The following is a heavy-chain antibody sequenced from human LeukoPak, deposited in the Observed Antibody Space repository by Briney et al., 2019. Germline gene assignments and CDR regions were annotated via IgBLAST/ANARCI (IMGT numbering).Heavy chain of an antibody. J-gene: IGHJ6*02. CDR1: GGTFSSYA. CDR2: IIPIFGTA. Sequence: SVKVSCKASGGTFSSYAISWVRQAPGQGLEWMGGIIPIFGTANYAQKFQGRVTITADESTSTAYMELSSLRSEDTAVYYCARDLEYYYYGMDVWGQGTTVTVSS. D-gene: IGHD1-1*01. CDR3: ARDLEYYYYGMDV. V-gene: IGHV1-69*13.